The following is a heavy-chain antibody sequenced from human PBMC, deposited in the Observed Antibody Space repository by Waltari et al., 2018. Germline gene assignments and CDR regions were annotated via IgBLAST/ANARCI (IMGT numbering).Heavy chain of an antibody. CDR2: IYHSGRT. CDR3: AREGIDDILTGLDYCYY. Sequence: QVQLQESGPGLVKPSETLSLTCAVSGYSISSGYYWGWIRQPPGKGLEWIGSIYHSGRTYYNPSFMSRVTISVDTSKNQFSMKLSSVTAADTAVYYCAREGIDDILTGLDYCYYWGQGTLVTVSS. J-gene: IGHJ4*02. D-gene: IGHD3-9*01. CDR1: GYSISSGYY. V-gene: IGHV4-38-2*02.